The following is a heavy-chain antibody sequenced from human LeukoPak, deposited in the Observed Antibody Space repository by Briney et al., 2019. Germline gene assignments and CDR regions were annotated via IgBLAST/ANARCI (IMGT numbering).Heavy chain of an antibody. CDR3: ARTYSSSWGTFGY. Sequence: GESLKISCKGSGYSFPNYWIGWVRQMPGKGLEWMGIIFPGDSDTRYSPSFQGQVTISADKSINTAYLQWSSLKASDTAIYYCARTYSSSWGTFGYWGQGTLVTVSS. J-gene: IGHJ4*02. CDR2: IFPGDSDT. D-gene: IGHD6-13*01. CDR1: GYSFPNYW. V-gene: IGHV5-51*01.